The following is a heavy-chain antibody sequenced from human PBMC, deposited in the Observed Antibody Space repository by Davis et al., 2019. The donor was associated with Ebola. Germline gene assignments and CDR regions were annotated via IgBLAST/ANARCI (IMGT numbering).Heavy chain of an antibody. CDR2: INHSGST. V-gene: IGHV4-34*01. J-gene: IGHJ4*02. CDR3: ARWSGPEDY. Sequence: MPSETLSLTCTVSGGSISSYYCSWIRQPPGKGLEWFGEINHSGSTNYNPSLKSRVTISVDTSKNQFSLKLSSVTAADTAVYYCARWSGPEDYWGQGTLVTVSS. CDR1: GGSISSYY.